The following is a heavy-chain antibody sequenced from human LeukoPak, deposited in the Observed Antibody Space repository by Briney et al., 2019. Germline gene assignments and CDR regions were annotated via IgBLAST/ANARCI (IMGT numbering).Heavy chain of an antibody. CDR3: TRGHNWNDGCFDY. V-gene: IGHV3-49*04. CDR1: GFTFSSYS. Sequence: GGSLRLSCAASGFTFSSYSMNWVRQAPGKGLEWVGFIRSEAYGGTTEYAASVKGRFTISRDDSKSIAYLQMNSLKTEDTAVYYCTRGHNWNDGCFDYWGQGTLVTVSS. CDR2: IRSEAYGGTT. D-gene: IGHD1-1*01. J-gene: IGHJ4*02.